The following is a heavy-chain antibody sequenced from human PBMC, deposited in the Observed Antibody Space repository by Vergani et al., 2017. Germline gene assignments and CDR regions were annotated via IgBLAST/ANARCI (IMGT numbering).Heavy chain of an antibody. V-gene: IGHV1-24*01. CDR3: ARSLFGNCTNGVCYPSSLYYYYYMDV. Sequence: QVQLVQSGAEVQKPGASVKVSCKVSGYTLTELSMHWVRQAPGKGLEWMGGFDPEDGETIYAQKVQGRVTMTEDTSTDTAYMELSSLRSEDTAVYYCARSLFGNCTNGVCYPSSLYYYYYMDVWGKGTTVTVSS. D-gene: IGHD2-8*01. J-gene: IGHJ6*03. CDR2: FDPEDGET. CDR1: GYTLTELS.